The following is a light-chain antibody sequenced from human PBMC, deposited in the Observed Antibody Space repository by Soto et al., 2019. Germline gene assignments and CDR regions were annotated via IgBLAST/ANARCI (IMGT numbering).Light chain of an antibody. CDR3: QSYDTSLSSWV. J-gene: IGLJ3*02. CDR2: SNT. V-gene: IGLV1-40*01. Sequence: QSVLTLPPSVSGAPGQRVTISCTGSSSNIGAGYDVHWYQQLPGTAPKLLIYSNTKRPSGVPDRFSGSKSGTSASLAITGLQAEDEGDYFCQSYDTSLSSWVFGGGTKLTVL. CDR1: SSNIGAGYD.